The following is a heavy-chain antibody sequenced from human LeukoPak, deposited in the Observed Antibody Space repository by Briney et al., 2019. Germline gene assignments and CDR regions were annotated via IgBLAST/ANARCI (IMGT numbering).Heavy chain of an antibody. CDR3: ARQAGTLLDYFDY. J-gene: IGHJ4*02. V-gene: IGHV4-39*01. CDR1: GGSISSSSYY. D-gene: IGHD6-19*01. CDR2: IYYSGST. Sequence: SETLSLTCTVSGGSISSSSYYWGWIRQPPGKGLEWIGSIYYSGSTYYNPSLKSRVIISVDTSKNQFSLKLSSVTAADTAVYYCARQAGTLLDYFDYWGQGTLVTVSS.